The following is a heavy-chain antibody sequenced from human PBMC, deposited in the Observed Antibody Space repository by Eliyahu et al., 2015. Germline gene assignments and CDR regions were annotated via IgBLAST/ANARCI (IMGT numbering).Heavy chain of an antibody. CDR2: IRKNAYGGTT. Sequence: EVKLVESGGGLVQPGRSLRLXCTTSXFPFGDXXXXWVRQAPGKGLEWLGFIRKNAYGGTTEYAASVKNRFSISRDDFNSVAYLQMNSLKVEDTAVYFCARGGRSATNTKSHLDLWGQGALVTVSS. J-gene: IGHJ5*02. D-gene: IGHD6-25*01. CDR3: ARGGRSATNTKSHLDL. CDR1: XFPFGDXX. V-gene: IGHV3-49*04.